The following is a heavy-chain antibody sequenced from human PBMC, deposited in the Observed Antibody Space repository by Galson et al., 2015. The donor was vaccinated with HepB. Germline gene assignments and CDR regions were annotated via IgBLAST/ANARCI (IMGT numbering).Heavy chain of an antibody. Sequence: SLRLSCAASGFTFSDYAMNWVRQAPGKGPEWVSYISRTTTTTSYADSVKGRFTISRDNAKNSLYLQMSSLRAEDTAVYYCVKARFCSGGTCPGDFDYWGQGTLVTVSS. CDR2: ISRTTTTT. D-gene: IGHD2-15*01. CDR1: GFTFSDYA. CDR3: VKARFCSGGTCPGDFDY. J-gene: IGHJ4*02. V-gene: IGHV3-48*04.